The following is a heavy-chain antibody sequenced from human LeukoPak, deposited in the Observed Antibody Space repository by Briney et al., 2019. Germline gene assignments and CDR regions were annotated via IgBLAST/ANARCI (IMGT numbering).Heavy chain of an antibody. Sequence: ASVKVSCKASGYTFTNYDINWVRQATGQGPEWMGWMNPKSGNTGYAQKFQGRVTMTRNTSISTAYMELSSLRSEDTAVYYCASPLDYGDYGRNYYYYGMDVWGQGTTVTVSS. CDR3: ASPLDYGDYGRNYYYYGMDV. CDR1: GYTFTNYD. V-gene: IGHV1-8*01. D-gene: IGHD4-17*01. CDR2: MNPKSGNT. J-gene: IGHJ6*02.